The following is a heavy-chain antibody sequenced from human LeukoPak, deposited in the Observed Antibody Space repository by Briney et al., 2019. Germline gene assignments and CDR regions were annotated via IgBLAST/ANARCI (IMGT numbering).Heavy chain of an antibody. J-gene: IGHJ4*02. CDR2: ISSSSYI. D-gene: IGHD3-10*01. CDR1: GFTFSSYE. V-gene: IGHV3-21*04. CDR3: AKDQYYGSGHPDY. Sequence: PGGSLRLSCAASGFTFSSYEMNWVRQAPGKGLEWVSSISSSSYIYYADSVKGRFTISRDNAKNSLYLQMNSLRAEDTALYYCAKDQYYGSGHPDYWGQGTLVTVSS.